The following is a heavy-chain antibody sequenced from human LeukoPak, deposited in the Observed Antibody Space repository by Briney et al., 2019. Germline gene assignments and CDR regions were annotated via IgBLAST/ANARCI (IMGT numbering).Heavy chain of an antibody. D-gene: IGHD6-19*01. V-gene: IGHV1-24*01. CDR1: GHTLSEVA. CDR3: ATDPRWKSSSAWYYFGD. Sequence: GPVKVSCKVSGHTLSEVAMHWVRQAPGKGLEWMGGFDPEHGEAVFPQTFEDRVTLTEDTSTDIAYMELSSLRSEDTAVYFCATDPRWKSSSAWYYFGDWGQGTLVTVSS. CDR2: FDPEHGEA. J-gene: IGHJ4*02.